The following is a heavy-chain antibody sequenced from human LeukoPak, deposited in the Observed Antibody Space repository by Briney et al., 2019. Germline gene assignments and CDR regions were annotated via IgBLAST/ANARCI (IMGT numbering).Heavy chain of an antibody. J-gene: IGHJ4*02. CDR3: ATNGDIIVVVAATYFDY. V-gene: IGHV4-39*07. CDR1: SGSISTSNYY. D-gene: IGHD2-15*01. Sequence: PSETLSLTCTVSSGSISTSNYYWGWVRQPPGKALEWIGNIFYSGSTYYSPSLKSRVTISLDTSRNQFSPKLNSVTAADTAVYYCATNGDIIVVVAATYFDYWGQGTLVTVSS. CDR2: IFYSGST.